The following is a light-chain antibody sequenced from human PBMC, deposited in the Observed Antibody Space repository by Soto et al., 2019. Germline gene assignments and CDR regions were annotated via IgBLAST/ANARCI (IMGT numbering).Light chain of an antibody. Sequence: DIQMTQSPSSLSASIGDRVTITCRAGQSLSNYLNWYQQKPGKAPNLLIYAACSLQSGVPSRFSGSGSGTDFTLNISSLPPEDFATYYGQQSYSTPRTFGQGTKLEIK. CDR3: QQSYSTPRT. CDR1: QSLSNY. V-gene: IGKV1-39*01. CDR2: AAC. J-gene: IGKJ2*01.